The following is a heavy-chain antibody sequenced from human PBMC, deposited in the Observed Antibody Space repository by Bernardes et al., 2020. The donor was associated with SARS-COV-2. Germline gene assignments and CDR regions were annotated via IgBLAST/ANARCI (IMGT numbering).Heavy chain of an antibody. CDR2: ISGYTGTT. D-gene: IGHD3-3*01. Sequence: ASVKVSCKASGYIFTSNDITWVRQAPGQGLEWMGWISGYTGTTNYAQKFQGRVTMTRDTATSTVYMELRSLRSDDTAVYFCARVRFLESSREDYWGQGTLVTVSS. V-gene: IGHV1-18*04. CDR1: GYIFTSND. CDR3: ARVRFLESSREDY. J-gene: IGHJ4*02.